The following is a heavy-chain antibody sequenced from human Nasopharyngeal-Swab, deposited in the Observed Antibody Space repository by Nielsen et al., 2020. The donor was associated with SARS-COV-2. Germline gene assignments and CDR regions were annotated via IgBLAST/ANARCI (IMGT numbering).Heavy chain of an antibody. CDR2: IYYSGST. Sequence: SETLSLTCTVSGGSVSCGSYYWSWLRQPPGKGLEWFGYIYYSGSTNYNPSPKSRVTISVDTSKNQFSLKLSSVTAADTAVYYCARVSIVTSYWYFDLWGRGTLVTVSS. CDR1: GGSVSCGSYY. J-gene: IGHJ2*01. V-gene: IGHV4-61*01. D-gene: IGHD3-22*01. CDR3: ARVSIVTSYWYFDL.